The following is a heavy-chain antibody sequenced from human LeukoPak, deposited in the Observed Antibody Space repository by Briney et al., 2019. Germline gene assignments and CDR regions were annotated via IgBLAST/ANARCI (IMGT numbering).Heavy chain of an antibody. CDR3: ARRRDSGSLQHFDY. D-gene: IGHD1-26*01. Sequence: GGSLRLSCAASGFTFSSYSMNWVRQAPGKGLEWVSSISSSSNYIYYADSVKGRFTISRDNAKNSLYLQMNSLRAEDTAVYYCARRRDSGSLQHFDYWGQGTPVTVSS. CDR1: GFTFSSYS. CDR2: ISSSSNYI. V-gene: IGHV3-21*04. J-gene: IGHJ4*02.